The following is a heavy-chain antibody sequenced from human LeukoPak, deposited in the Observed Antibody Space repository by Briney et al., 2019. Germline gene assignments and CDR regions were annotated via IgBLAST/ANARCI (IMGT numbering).Heavy chain of an antibody. V-gene: IGHV3-30*03. CDR1: GFTFSSYG. CDR2: IPYDGSNE. CDR3: ARDGDNWFDP. D-gene: IGHD4-17*01. J-gene: IGHJ5*02. Sequence: GGSLRLSCVVSGFTFSSYGFHWVRQAPGKGLEWVAGIPYDGSNEFYADSVKGRFTISRDNPKNTVYLQMNSLRAEDTAVYYCARDGDNWFDPWGQGTLVTVSS.